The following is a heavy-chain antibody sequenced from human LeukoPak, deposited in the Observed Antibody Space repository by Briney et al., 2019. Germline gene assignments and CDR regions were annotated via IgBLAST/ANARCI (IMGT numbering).Heavy chain of an antibody. J-gene: IGHJ4*02. CDR2: IYYSGST. D-gene: IGHD3-22*01. CDR1: GGSMSSYY. Sequence: PSETLSLTCTVSGGSMSSYYWSWSRQPPGKGLEWIGYIYYSGSTNYNPSLKSRVTISVDTSKNQFSLKLSSVTAADTAVYYCARSYDSSGYPYINYWGQGTLVTVSS. V-gene: IGHV4-59*08. CDR3: ARSYDSSGYPYINY.